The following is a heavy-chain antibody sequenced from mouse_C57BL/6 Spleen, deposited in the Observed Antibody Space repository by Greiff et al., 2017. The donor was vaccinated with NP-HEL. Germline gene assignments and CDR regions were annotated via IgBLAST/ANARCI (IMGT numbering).Heavy chain of an antibody. V-gene: IGHV1-69*01. CDR1: GYTFTSYW. CDR3: ARGGQLRLGDY. J-gene: IGHJ2*01. Sequence: QVQLQQPGAELVMPGASVKLSCKASGYTFTSYWMHWVKQRPGQGLEWIGEIDPSDSYTKYNQKFKGKSTLTVDKSSSTSYMQLSSLTSEDSAVYYCARGGQLRLGDYWGQGTTLTVSS. CDR2: IDPSDSYT. D-gene: IGHD3-2*02.